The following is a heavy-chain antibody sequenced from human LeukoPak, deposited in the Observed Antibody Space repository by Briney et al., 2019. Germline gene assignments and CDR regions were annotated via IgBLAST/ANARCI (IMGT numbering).Heavy chain of an antibody. Sequence: GGSLRLSCAASGFTFSSYSMSWIRQAPGKGLEWVSYISSSSSYTNYADSVKGRFTISRDNAKNSLYLQMNSLRAEDTAVYYCARVTTYGDYLDYWGQGTLVTVSS. J-gene: IGHJ4*02. CDR3: ARVTTYGDYLDY. V-gene: IGHV3-11*05. D-gene: IGHD4-17*01. CDR1: GFTFSSYS. CDR2: ISSSSSYT.